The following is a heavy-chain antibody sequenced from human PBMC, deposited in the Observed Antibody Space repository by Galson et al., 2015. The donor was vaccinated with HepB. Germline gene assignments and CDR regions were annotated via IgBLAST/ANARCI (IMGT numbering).Heavy chain of an antibody. CDR1: GGSISSSSYY. CDR2: IYYSGST. CDR3: ARGLDYYGSGIWFDY. J-gene: IGHJ4*02. D-gene: IGHD3-10*01. V-gene: IGHV4-39*01. Sequence: SETLSLTCTVSGGSISSSSYYWGWIRQPPGKGLEWIGSIYYSGSTYYNPSLKSRVTISVDTSKNQFSLKLSSVTAADTAVYYCARGLDYYGSGIWFDYWGQGTLVTVSS.